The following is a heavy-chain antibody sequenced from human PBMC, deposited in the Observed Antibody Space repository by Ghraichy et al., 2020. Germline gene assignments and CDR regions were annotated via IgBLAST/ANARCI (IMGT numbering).Heavy chain of an antibody. D-gene: IGHD4-23*01. CDR3: ARIMESTVVTLYYFDY. Sequence: ASVKVSCKASGYTFTSYDINWVRQATGQGLEWMGWMNPNSGNTGYAQKFQGRVTMTRNTSISTAYMELSSLRSEDTAVYYCARIMESTVVTLYYFDYWGQGTLVTVSS. CDR1: GYTFTSYD. J-gene: IGHJ4*02. V-gene: IGHV1-8*01. CDR2: MNPNSGNT.